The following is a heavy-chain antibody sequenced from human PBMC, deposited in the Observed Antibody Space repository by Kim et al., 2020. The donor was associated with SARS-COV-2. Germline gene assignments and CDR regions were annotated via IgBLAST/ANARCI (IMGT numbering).Heavy chain of an antibody. J-gene: IGHJ6*02. D-gene: IGHD6-19*01. CDR3: ARDRSMGSSGWYGGGVSGMDV. V-gene: IGHV1-3*01. Sequence: ASVKVSCKASGYTFTSYAMHWVRQAPGQRLEWMGWINAGNGNTKYSQKFQGRVTITRDTSASTAYMELSSLRSEDTAVYYCARDRSMGSSGWYGGGVSGMDVWGQGTTVTVSS. CDR2: INAGNGNT. CDR1: GYTFTSYA.